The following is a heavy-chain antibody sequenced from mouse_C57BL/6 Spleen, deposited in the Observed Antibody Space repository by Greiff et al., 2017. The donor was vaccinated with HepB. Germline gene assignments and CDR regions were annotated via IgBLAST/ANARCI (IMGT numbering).Heavy chain of an antibody. Sequence: VKLMESGAELVKPGASVKLSCKASGYTFTEYTIHWVKQRSGQGLEWIGWFYPGSGSIKYNEKFKDKATLTADKSSSTVYMELSRLTSEDSAVYFCARHEATTVGFDYWGQGTTLTVSS. J-gene: IGHJ2*01. V-gene: IGHV1-62-2*01. D-gene: IGHD1-1*01. CDR3: ARHEATTVGFDY. CDR1: GYTFTEYT. CDR2: FYPGSGSI.